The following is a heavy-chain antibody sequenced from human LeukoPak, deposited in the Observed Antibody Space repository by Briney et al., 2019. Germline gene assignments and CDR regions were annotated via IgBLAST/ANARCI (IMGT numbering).Heavy chain of an antibody. V-gene: IGHV3-21*01. CDR1: GFTFSSYS. D-gene: IGHD6-19*01. Sequence: KSGGSLRLSCAASGFTFSSYSMNWVRQAPGKGLEWVSSISSSSSYIYYADSVKGRFTISRDNAKNSLYLQVNSLRAEGTAVYYCARDKAVRGLMDVWGQGTTVTVSS. CDR3: ARDKAVRGLMDV. J-gene: IGHJ6*02. CDR2: ISSSSSYI.